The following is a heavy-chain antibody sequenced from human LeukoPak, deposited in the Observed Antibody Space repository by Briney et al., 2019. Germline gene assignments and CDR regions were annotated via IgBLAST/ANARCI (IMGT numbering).Heavy chain of an antibody. CDR2: IYYSGST. V-gene: IGHV4-59*08. CDR1: GGSISSHY. Sequence: KPSETLSLTWTVSGGSISSHYWSWIRQPPGKGLEWIGYIYYSGSTNYNPSLKSRVTISVDTSKNQFSLKLSSVTAADTAVYYCARRARSSGWYYYYYMDVWGKGTTVTVSS. D-gene: IGHD6-19*01. J-gene: IGHJ6*03. CDR3: ARRARSSGWYYYYYMDV.